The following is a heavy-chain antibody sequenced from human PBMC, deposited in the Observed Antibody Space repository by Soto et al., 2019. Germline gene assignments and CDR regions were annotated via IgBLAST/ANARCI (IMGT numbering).Heavy chain of an antibody. CDR2: IYYSGST. D-gene: IGHD6-19*01. V-gene: IGHV4-39*01. Sequence: SETLSLTCTVSGGSISSSSYYWGWIRQPPGKGLEWIGSIYYSGSTYYNPSLKSRVTISVDTSKNQFSLKLSSVTAADTAVYYCARGYSSGWAGAENWFDPWGQGTLVTVS. J-gene: IGHJ5*02. CDR3: ARGYSSGWAGAENWFDP. CDR1: GGSISSSSYY.